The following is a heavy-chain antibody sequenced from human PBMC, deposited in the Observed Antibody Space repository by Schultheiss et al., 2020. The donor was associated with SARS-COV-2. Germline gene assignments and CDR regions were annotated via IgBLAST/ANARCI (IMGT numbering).Heavy chain of an antibody. CDR2: IRSKANSYET. CDR3: TRCCDYRYKDTWYFDV. Sequence: GGSLRLSCAASRFTFSSYNMHWVRQASGKGLEWVGRIRSKANSYETVYAGLVKGRFTIYRDDSKNMTYLQMNSLKTEDTAVYYCTRCCDYRYKDTWYFDVWGRGTLVTVSS. V-gene: IGHV3-73*01. CDR1: RFTFSSYN. D-gene: IGHD4-17*01. J-gene: IGHJ2*01.